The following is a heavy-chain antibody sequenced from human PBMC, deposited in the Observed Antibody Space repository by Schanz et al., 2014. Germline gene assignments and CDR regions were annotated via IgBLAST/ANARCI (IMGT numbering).Heavy chain of an antibody. CDR3: AIIGVMVAVAGTRADY. D-gene: IGHD6-19*01. Sequence: EVQLVESGGYLVQPGGSLRLSCSASGFTFSSYAMHWVRQASGKGLEWVSSISSSGSYIYYADSVKGRFSISRDNAKNSLFLQMNRLRAEDTALYYCAIIGVMVAVAGTRADYWGQGTLXTVSS. V-gene: IGHV3-21*01. CDR1: GFTFSSYA. J-gene: IGHJ4*02. CDR2: ISSSGSYI.